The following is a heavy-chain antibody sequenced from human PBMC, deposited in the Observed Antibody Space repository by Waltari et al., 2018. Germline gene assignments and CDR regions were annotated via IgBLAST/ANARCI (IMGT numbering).Heavy chain of an antibody. V-gene: IGHV3-74*01. CDR3: ASARYSGTYYNDY. CDR1: GFTFSSFW. CDR2: INSDGGST. Sequence: EVQLVESGGGLVQPGGSLRLSCAASGFTFSSFWMHWVRQAPGKGLVWVSCINSDGGSTSYADAVKGRFTISRDNAKNTLYLQMNSLRAEDTAVYYCASARYSGTYYNDYWGQGMLVTVSP. D-gene: IGHD1-26*01. J-gene: IGHJ4*02.